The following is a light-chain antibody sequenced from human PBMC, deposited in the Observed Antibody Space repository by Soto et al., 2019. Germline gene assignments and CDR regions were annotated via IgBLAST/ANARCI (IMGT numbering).Light chain of an antibody. Sequence: DIQMTQSPSTLSASVGDRVSITCRASQSISSWLAWYQQIPGKAPKLLIYKASSLESGVPSRFSGSGSGTEFILTISSLQPDDIATYYCQQYDNLPPLTFGGGTKVDIK. J-gene: IGKJ4*01. CDR1: QSISSW. V-gene: IGKV1-5*03. CDR3: QQYDNLPPLT. CDR2: KAS.